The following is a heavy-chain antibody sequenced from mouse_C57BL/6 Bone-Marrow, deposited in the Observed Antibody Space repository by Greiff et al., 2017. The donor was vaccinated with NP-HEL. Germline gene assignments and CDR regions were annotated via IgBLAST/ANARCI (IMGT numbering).Heavy chain of an antibody. CDR1: GFTFSSYA. CDR2: ISDGGSYT. Sequence: EVKLVESGGGLVKPGGSLKLSCAASGFTFSSYAMSWVRQTPEKRLEWVATISDGGSYTYYPDNVKGRFTISRDNAKNNLYLQMSHLKSEDTAMYYCAREGDIITTVRYAMDYRGQGTSDTVSS. CDR3: AREGDIITTVRYAMDY. D-gene: IGHD1-1*01. J-gene: IGHJ4*01. V-gene: IGHV5-4*01.